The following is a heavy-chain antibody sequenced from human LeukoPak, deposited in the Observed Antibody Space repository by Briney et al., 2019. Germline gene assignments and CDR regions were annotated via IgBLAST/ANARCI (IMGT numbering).Heavy chain of an antibody. V-gene: IGHV3-30*18. CDR3: AKGITVQFNWFDP. CDR2: ISYDGSNK. J-gene: IGHJ5*02. Sequence: GRSLRLSCAASGFTFSSYGMHWVRQALGKGLEWVAVISYDGSNKFYADSVKGRFTISRDNSKNTLYLQMTSLRAEDTAVYYCAKGITVQFNWFDPWGQGTLVTVSS. D-gene: IGHD1-1*01. CDR1: GFTFSSYG.